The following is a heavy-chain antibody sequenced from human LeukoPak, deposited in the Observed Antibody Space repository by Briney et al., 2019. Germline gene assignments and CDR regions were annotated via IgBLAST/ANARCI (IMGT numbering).Heavy chain of an antibody. Sequence: PGRSLRLSCAASGFTSDDYAMHWVRQAPGKGLEWVSGISWNSGAIGYADSVKGRFTISRDNAKNSLYLQMNSLRAEDTALYYCAGAGEVVAATPVPAIVYWGQGTLVTVSS. CDR1: GFTSDDYA. CDR3: AGAGEVVAATPVPAIVY. CDR2: ISWNSGAI. D-gene: IGHD2-15*01. J-gene: IGHJ4*02. V-gene: IGHV3-9*02.